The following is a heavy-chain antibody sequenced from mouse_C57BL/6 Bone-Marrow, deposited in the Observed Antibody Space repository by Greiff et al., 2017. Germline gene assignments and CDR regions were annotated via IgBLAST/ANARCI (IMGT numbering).Heavy chain of an antibody. J-gene: IGHJ4*01. V-gene: IGHV1-81*01. CDR3: ARSGYYIYYYAMDY. Sequence: QVQLQQSGAELARPGASVKLSCKASGYTFTSYGISWVKQRTGQGLEWIGEIYPRSGNTYYKEKFKGKATLTADKSSSTAYMELRSLTSEDSAVYFCARSGYYIYYYAMDYGGQGTSVTVSA. CDR2: IYPRSGNT. D-gene: IGHD2-3*01. CDR1: GYTFTSYG.